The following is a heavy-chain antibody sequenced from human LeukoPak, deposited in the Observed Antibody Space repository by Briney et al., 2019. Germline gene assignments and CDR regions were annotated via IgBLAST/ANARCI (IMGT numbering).Heavy chain of an antibody. D-gene: IGHD6-6*01. CDR3: AKDIAARPSHFDY. CDR1: GFTFDDYA. J-gene: IGHJ4*02. Sequence: PGGSLRLSCAASGFTFDDYAMHWVRQAPGKGLEWVSGISWNSGSIGYADSVKGRLTISRDNAKNPLYLQMNSLRAEDMALYYCAKDIAARPSHFDYWGQGTLVTVSS. V-gene: IGHV3-9*03. CDR2: ISWNSGSI.